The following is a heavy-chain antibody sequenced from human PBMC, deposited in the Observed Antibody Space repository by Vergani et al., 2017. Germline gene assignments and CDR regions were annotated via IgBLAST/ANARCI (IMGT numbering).Heavy chain of an antibody. D-gene: IGHD2-8*01. Sequence: QVQLQQWGAGLLKPSETLSLTCAVYGGSFSGYYWSWIRQPPGKGLEWIGEINHSGSTNYNPSLKSRVTISVDTSKNQFSLKLSSVTAADTAVYYCAARLMVYASSYWYFDLWGRGTLVTVSS. J-gene: IGHJ2*01. V-gene: IGHV4-34*01. CDR3: AARLMVYASSYWYFDL. CDR1: GGSFSGYY. CDR2: INHSGST.